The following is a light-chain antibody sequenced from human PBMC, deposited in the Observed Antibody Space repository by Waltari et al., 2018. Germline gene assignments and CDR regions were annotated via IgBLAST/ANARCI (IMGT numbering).Light chain of an antibody. V-gene: IGKV3-20*01. CDR2: EAS. CDR3: QNHERLPAT. CDR1: QSIGKD. Sequence: ELLLTQSQGTLSLSPGERATLTCRASQSIGKDVVWYQQKPGQAPRLLMYEASRRATGIPDRFSGSGSGTDFSLTISRLEPEDVAVYYCQNHERLPATFGQGTKVEIK. J-gene: IGKJ1*01.